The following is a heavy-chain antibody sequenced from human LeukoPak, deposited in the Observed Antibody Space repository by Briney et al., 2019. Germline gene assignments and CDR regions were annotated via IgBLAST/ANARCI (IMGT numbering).Heavy chain of an antibody. CDR2: ISHDGSNI. J-gene: IGHJ5*02. CDR3: AKDPYRVVVATGNYLDP. V-gene: IGHV3-30*18. Sequence: GRSLRLSCAASGFTFSSYGMHWVRQAPGKGLEWVAVISHDGSNIHYGDSVKGRFTISRDNSQNMLYLQMNSLRAEDMAMYYCAKDPYRVVVATGNYLDPWGQGTLVTVSS. CDR1: GFTFSSYG. D-gene: IGHD2-15*01.